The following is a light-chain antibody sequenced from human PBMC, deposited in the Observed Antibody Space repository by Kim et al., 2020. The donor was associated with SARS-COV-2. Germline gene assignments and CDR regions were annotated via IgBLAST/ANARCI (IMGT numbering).Light chain of an antibody. V-gene: IGKV1-39*01. J-gene: IGKJ2*01. Sequence: ASVGDRVTITCRASQSISSYLNWYQQKPGKAPKLLIYAASSLQSGVPSRFSGSGSGTDFTLTISCLQPEDFATYYCQQSYSTPMYTFGQGTKLEI. CDR1: QSISSY. CDR2: AAS. CDR3: QQSYSTPMYT.